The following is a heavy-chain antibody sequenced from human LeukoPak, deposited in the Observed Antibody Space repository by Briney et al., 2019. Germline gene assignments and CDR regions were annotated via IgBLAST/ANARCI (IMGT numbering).Heavy chain of an antibody. V-gene: IGHV1-2*02. CDR1: GYTFTSYG. CDR3: ARDSNGDYYFDY. D-gene: IGHD4-17*01. Sequence: ASVKVSCKASGYTFTSYGISWVRQAPGQGLEWMGWINPNSGGTNYAQKFQGRVTMTRDTSISTAYMELSRLRSDDTAVYYCARDSNGDYYFDYWGQGTLVTVSS. CDR2: INPNSGGT. J-gene: IGHJ4*02.